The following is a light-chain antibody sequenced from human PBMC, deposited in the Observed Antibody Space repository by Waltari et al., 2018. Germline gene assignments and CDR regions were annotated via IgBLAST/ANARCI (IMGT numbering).Light chain of an antibody. CDR2: DVS. J-gene: IGLJ2*01. Sequence: ALTQPASVSGSPGQSITISCTGTSSDIGNYNYVSWYQQHPGKAPKLMIFDVSNRPSGVSDRFSGSKSGNTASLTISGLQAEDEADYYCSSYISSDTLELFGGGTSLTVL. CDR3: SSYISSDTLEL. V-gene: IGLV2-14*03. CDR1: SSDIGNYNY.